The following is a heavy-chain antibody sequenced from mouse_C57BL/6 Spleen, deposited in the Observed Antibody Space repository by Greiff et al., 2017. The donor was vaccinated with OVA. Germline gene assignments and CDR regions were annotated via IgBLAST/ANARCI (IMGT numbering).Heavy chain of an antibody. Sequence: EVQLVESEGGLVQPGSSMKLSCTASGFTFSDYYMAWVRQVPEKGLEWVANINYDGSSTYYLDSLKSRFIISRDNAKNILYLQMSSLKSEDTATYYCARDQLGYGNLYFDYWGQGTTLTVSS. J-gene: IGHJ2*01. CDR2: INYDGSST. CDR1: GFTFSDYY. CDR3: ARDQLGYGNLYFDY. D-gene: IGHD2-10*02. V-gene: IGHV5-16*01.